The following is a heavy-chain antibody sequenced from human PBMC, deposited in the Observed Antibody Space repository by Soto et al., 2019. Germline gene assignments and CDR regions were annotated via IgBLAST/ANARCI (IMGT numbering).Heavy chain of an antibody. Sequence: GGSLRLSCAAAGFTFSSYAMSWVRQAPGKGLEWVSAISGSGGSTYYADSVKGRFTISRDNAKNLLYLQMNSLRAEDTAVYYCARDRAYNCFDYWGQGTLVTVSS. CDR1: GFTFSSYA. D-gene: IGHD5-18*01. CDR3: ARDRAYNCFDY. CDR2: ISGSGGST. V-gene: IGHV3-23*01. J-gene: IGHJ4*02.